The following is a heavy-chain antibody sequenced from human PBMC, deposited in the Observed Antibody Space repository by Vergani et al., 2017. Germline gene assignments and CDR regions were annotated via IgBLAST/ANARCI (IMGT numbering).Heavy chain of an antibody. CDR2: IYYSGST. J-gene: IGHJ6*03. V-gene: IGHV4-31*03. CDR3: ARDRREYQLLRAPYYYYMDV. CDR1: GCSISSGGYY. D-gene: IGHD2-2*01. Sequence: QVQLQESGPGLVKPSQTLSLTCTVSGCSISSGGYYWSWIRPHPGKGLEWIGYIYYSGSTYYNPSLKSRVTIPVDTSKNQFSLKLSSVTAADTAVYYCARDRREYQLLRAPYYYYMDVWGKGTTVTVSS.